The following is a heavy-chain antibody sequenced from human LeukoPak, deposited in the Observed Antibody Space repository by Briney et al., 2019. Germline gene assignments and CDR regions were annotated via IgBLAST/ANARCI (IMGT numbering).Heavy chain of an antibody. J-gene: IGHJ5*02. V-gene: IGHV7-4-1*02. CDR2: INTNTGNP. CDR1: GYTFTSYA. D-gene: IGHD3-10*01. CDR3: ARVPRVITMVRGVISWFDP. Sequence: ASVKVSCKASGYTFTSYAMNWVRQAPGQGLEWMGWINTNTGNPTYAQGFTGRFVFSLDTSVSTAYLQISSLKAEDTAVYYCARVPRVITMVRGVISWFDPWGQGTLVTVSS.